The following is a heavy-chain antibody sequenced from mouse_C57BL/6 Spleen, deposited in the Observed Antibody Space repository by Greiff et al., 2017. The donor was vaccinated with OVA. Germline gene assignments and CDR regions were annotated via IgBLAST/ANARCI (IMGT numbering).Heavy chain of an antibody. V-gene: IGHV1-69*01. J-gene: IGHJ1*03. CDR1: GYTFTSSW. CDR3: ARKEDYGWYFDV. CDR2: IDPSDSYT. D-gene: IGHD2-4*01. Sequence: QVQLQQPGAELVVPGASVKLSCKASGYTFTSSWMHWVKQRPGQGLEWIGEIDPSDSYTNYNQTFKGKSTLTVDKSSSTAYMQLSSLTSEDSAVYYCARKEDYGWYFDVWGTGTTVTVSS.